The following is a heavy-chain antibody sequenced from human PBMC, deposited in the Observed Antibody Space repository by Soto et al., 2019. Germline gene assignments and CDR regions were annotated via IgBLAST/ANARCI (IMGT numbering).Heavy chain of an antibody. V-gene: IGHV1-69*06. CDR3: ATDYDSSGYTKYYFDY. J-gene: IGHJ4*02. D-gene: IGHD3-22*01. CDR1: GGTFSSYA. CDR2: IIPIFGTA. Sequence: QVQLVQSGAEVNKPGSSVKVSCTASGGTFSSYAVSWVRQSPGQGLEWMGGIIPIFGTANYAQKFQGRVTITADKSTSTAYIELSSLRSEDTAVYYCATDYDSSGYTKYYFDYWGQGPLVTASS.